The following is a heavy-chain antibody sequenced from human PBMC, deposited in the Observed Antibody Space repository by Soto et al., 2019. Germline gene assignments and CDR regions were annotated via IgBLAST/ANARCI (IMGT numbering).Heavy chain of an antibody. CDR1: GFSFSSYD. Sequence: EEQLVQSGGGLVQPGGSLRLSCAASGFSFSSYDLFWVRQDPGKGLEYVSAVSRNGINTYYANSVKGRFTLCRDNSNNIMYLQMGTLRAEDMAVYYCAITYYDFDVWGKGTRVIVSS. D-gene: IGHD3-3*01. CDR3: AITYYDFDV. CDR2: VSRNGINT. J-gene: IGHJ6*04. V-gene: IGHV3-64*01.